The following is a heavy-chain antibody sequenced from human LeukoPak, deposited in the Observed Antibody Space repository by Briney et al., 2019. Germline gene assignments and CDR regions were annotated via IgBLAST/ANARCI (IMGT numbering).Heavy chain of an antibody. V-gene: IGHV3-7*01. J-gene: IGHJ3*02. CDR1: GFTFSNYW. Sequence: GGSLRLSCAASGFTFSNYWMSWVRQAPGKGLEGVADIKQDGSEKYYVDSVKGRFTISRDNAKNSLYLQMNSLRAEDSSVYYCARPTTVTTISADAFDIWGQGTMVTVSS. CDR3: ARPTTVTTISADAFDI. D-gene: IGHD4-17*01. CDR2: IKQDGSEK.